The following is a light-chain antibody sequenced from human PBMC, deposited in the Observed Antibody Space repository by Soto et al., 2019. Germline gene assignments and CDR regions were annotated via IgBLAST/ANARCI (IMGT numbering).Light chain of an antibody. CDR1: QSISAW. J-gene: IGKJ4*01. CDR3: QQYESYPMT. V-gene: IGKV1-5*03. CDR2: KAS. Sequence: DSQRTQYPSTLSASVGDRVTITCRASQSISAWLAWYQQKPGKAPKLLISKASTLQSGVPPRFSGSGSGTEFTLTISSLQHDDFATYYCQQYESYPMTFGGGTKVEIK.